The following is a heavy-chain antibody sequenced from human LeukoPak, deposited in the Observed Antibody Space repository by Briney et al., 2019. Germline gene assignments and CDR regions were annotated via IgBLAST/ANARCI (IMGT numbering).Heavy chain of an antibody. CDR3: ARANSTSWHNFDY. D-gene: IGHD6-13*01. CDR2: INPNSGGT. Sequence: ASVKVSCKASGYTFTGYYMHWVRQAPGQGLEWMGWINPNSGGTNYAQKFQGRVTMTRDTSISTAYMELSRLRSDDTAVYYCARANSTSWHNFDYWGQGTLVTVSS. V-gene: IGHV1-2*02. J-gene: IGHJ4*02. CDR1: GYTFTGYY.